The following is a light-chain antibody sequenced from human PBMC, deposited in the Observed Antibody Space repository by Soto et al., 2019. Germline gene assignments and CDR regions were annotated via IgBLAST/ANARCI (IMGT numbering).Light chain of an antibody. J-gene: IGKJ1*01. V-gene: IGKV1-9*01. CDR1: QGIGNL. CDR2: FAS. Sequence: DIQLTQSPSFLSASEGDRVTIACRASQGIGNLLAWYQQKPGKGPKLLICFASTLQSGVPSRFTGSGSGTEFTLTISSLQHEDFGTYYCQQFNSYPRTFGQGTKVEIK. CDR3: QQFNSYPRT.